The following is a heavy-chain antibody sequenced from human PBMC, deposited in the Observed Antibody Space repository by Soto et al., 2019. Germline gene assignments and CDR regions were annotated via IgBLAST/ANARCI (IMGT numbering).Heavy chain of an antibody. J-gene: IGHJ6*02. Sequence: SETLSHTCTVSGGSISTSSYYWDWILQPTGKRLEWIGYIYYSGTTYYNPSLKSRVTISVDTSKNQFSLKLSSVTAADTAVYYCASTDYDILTGYLYYYYGMDVWAQRTTVTVSS. CDR3: ASTDYDILTGYLYYYYGMDV. D-gene: IGHD3-9*01. CDR1: GGSISTSSYY. V-gene: IGHV4-39*07. CDR2: IYYSGTT.